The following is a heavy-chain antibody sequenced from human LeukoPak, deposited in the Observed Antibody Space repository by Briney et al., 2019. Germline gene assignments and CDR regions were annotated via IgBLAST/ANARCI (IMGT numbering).Heavy chain of an antibody. Sequence: ASVKVSCKASGYTFTGYYMHWVRQAPGQGLELMGWINPNSGGTNYAQKFQGRVTMTRDTSISTAYMELSRLRSDDTAVYYCAGQSYYDFWSGHKYFDYWGQGTLVTVSS. J-gene: IGHJ4*02. D-gene: IGHD3-3*01. CDR2: INPNSGGT. CDR1: GYTFTGYY. V-gene: IGHV1-2*02. CDR3: AGQSYYDFWSGHKYFDY.